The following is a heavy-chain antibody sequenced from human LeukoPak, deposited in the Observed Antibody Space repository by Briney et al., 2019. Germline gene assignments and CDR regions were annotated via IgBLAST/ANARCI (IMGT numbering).Heavy chain of an antibody. Sequence: PGGSLRLSCAASGFTFSSYSMNWVRQAPGKGLEWVSSISSSSSYIDYADSVKGRFTISRDNAKNSLYLQMNSLRAEDTAVYYCARDAARGNFDYWGQGTLVTVSS. CDR2: ISSSSSYI. V-gene: IGHV3-21*01. CDR3: ARDAARGNFDY. J-gene: IGHJ4*02. CDR1: GFTFSSYS. D-gene: IGHD3-10*01.